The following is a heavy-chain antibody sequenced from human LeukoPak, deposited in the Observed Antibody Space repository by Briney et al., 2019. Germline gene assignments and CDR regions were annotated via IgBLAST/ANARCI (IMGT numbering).Heavy chain of an antibody. CDR3: ARVAYSSGWASFDY. J-gene: IGHJ4*02. D-gene: IGHD6-19*01. V-gene: IGHV4-59*01. CDR1: GGSISSYY. Sequence: SETLSLTCTVSGGSISSYYWGWIRQPPGKGLEWMGYIYYSGSTNYNPSLKSRVTISVDTSKNQFSLKLSSVTAADTAVYFCARVAYSSGWASFDYWGQGTLVTVSS. CDR2: IYYSGST.